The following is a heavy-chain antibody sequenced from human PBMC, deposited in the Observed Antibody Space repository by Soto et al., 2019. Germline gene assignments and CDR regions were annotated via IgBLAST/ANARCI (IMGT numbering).Heavy chain of an antibody. V-gene: IGHV3-48*01. J-gene: IGHJ4*02. Sequence: QPGGSLRLSCVASGFAFSNYSMNWVRQAPGKGLEWVSYIRSSGSPTYYAGSVKGRFTISRDNAKKSLYLQMNSLRAEDTAVYYCARMTSSISHGRWGQGTLVTVAS. CDR1: GFAFSNYS. D-gene: IGHD2-2*01. CDR3: ARMTSSISHGR. CDR2: IRSSGSPT.